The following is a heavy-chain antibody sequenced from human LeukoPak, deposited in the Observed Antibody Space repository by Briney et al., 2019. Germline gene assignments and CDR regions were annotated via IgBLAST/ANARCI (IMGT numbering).Heavy chain of an antibody. V-gene: IGHV1-69*01. CDR3: ARDSSLPFVMSAEFDY. J-gene: IGHJ4*02. D-gene: IGHD3-16*01. CDR2: IIPIFGTA. Sequence: SVKVSCKASGGTFSSYAISWVRQAPGQGLEWMGGIIPIFGTANYAQKFQGRVTITADESTSTAYMELSSLRSEDTAVYYCARDSSLPFVMSAEFDYWGQGTLVTVSS. CDR1: GGTFSSYA.